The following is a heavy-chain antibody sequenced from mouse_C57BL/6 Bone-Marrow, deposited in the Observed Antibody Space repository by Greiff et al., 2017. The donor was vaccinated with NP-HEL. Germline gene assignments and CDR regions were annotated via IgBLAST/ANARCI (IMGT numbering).Heavy chain of an antibody. CDR2: IYPGDGDT. J-gene: IGHJ1*03. Sequence: QVQLQQSGPELVKPGASVKISCKASGYAFSSSWMNWVKQRPGKGLEWIGRIYPGDGDTNYNGKFKGKATLTADKSSSTAYMQLSSLTSEDSAVYCCAREGIYYGSSRGYWYCDVWGTGTTVTVSS. CDR1: GYAFSSSW. V-gene: IGHV1-82*01. D-gene: IGHD1-1*01. CDR3: AREGIYYGSSRGYWYCDV.